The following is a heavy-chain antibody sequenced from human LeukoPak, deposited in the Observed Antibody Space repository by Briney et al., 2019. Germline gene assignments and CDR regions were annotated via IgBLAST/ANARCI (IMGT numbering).Heavy chain of an antibody. V-gene: IGHV3-23*01. CDR3: EKVHIGITMVRGAYVDV. CDR1: GFTFSSYA. Sequence: PGGSLRLSCAASGFTFSSYAMSWVRQAPGKRLQWVSAISGSGGRTYYADSVKGQITIPRDNCKVTLYLQMDSVRAEDRAVYYCEKVHIGITMVRGAYVDVWGQGTTVTVSS. J-gene: IGHJ6*02. CDR2: ISGSGGRT. D-gene: IGHD3-10*01.